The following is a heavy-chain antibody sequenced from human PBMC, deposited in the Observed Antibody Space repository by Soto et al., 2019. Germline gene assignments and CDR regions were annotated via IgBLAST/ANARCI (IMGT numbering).Heavy chain of an antibody. J-gene: IGHJ3*02. CDR3: ARAFIVVVPAASPDAFDI. V-gene: IGHV1-2*02. Sequence: GASVKVSCKASGYTFTGYYMHWVRQAPGQGLEWMGWTNPNSGGTNYAQKFQGRVTMTRDTSISTAYMELSRLRSDDTAVYYCARAFIVVVPAASPDAFDIWGQGTMVTVSS. CDR2: TNPNSGGT. CDR1: GYTFTGYY. D-gene: IGHD2-2*01.